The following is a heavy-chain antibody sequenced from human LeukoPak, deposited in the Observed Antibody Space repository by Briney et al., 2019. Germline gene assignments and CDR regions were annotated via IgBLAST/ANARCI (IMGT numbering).Heavy chain of an antibody. CDR2: INHSGST. D-gene: IGHD3-9*01. V-gene: IGHV4-34*01. CDR3: ARAPYYDILTGYYWYYYGMDV. Sequence: PSETPSLTCAVYGGSFSGYYWSWIRQPPGKGLEWIGEINHSGSTNYNPSLKSRVTISVDTSKNQFSLKLSSVTAADTAVYYCARAPYYDILTGYYWYYYGMDVWGQGTTVTVSS. CDR1: GGSFSGYY. J-gene: IGHJ6*02.